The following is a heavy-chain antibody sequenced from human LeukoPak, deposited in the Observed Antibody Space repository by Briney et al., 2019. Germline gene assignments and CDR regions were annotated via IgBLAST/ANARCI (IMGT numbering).Heavy chain of an antibody. J-gene: IGHJ4*02. V-gene: IGHV4-4*02. Sequence: SETLSLTCAVSGGSISSSNWWSWVRPPPGKGLEWIGEIYHSGSTNYNPSLKSRVTISVDKSKNQFSLKLSSVTAADTAAYYCARDVGALGYYFDYWGQGTLVTVSS. CDR1: GGSISSSNW. CDR2: IYHSGST. CDR3: ARDVGALGYYFDY. D-gene: IGHD2-15*01.